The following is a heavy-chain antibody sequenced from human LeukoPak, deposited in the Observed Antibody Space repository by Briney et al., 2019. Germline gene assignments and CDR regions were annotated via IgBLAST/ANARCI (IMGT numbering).Heavy chain of an antibody. Sequence: GGSLRLSCVASGFTFNNYGMDWVRQAPGKGLEWVAVISYDGSNKYYADSVEGRFTIFRDDSKNTLYLQMNSLRAEDTAVYYCAKESEGSGYYLDYWGQGTLVTVSS. CDR3: AKESEGSGYYLDY. D-gene: IGHD3-22*01. CDR2: ISYDGSNK. J-gene: IGHJ4*02. CDR1: GFTFNNYG. V-gene: IGHV3-30*18.